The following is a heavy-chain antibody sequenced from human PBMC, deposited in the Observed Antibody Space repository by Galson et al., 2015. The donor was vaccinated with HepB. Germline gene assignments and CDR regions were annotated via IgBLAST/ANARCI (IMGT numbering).Heavy chain of an antibody. CDR3: ARDIVYNWNRHFDYMDV. D-gene: IGHD1-20*01. V-gene: IGHV1-2*06. CDR1: GYTFTGYY. J-gene: IGHJ6*03. CDR2: INPNSGGT. Sequence: SVKVSCKASGYTFTGYYMHWVRQAPGQGLEWMGRINPNSGGTNYAQKFQGRVTMTRDTSITTAYMELSRLRSDDTAVYYCARDIVYNWNRHFDYMDVWGQGTTVTVSS.